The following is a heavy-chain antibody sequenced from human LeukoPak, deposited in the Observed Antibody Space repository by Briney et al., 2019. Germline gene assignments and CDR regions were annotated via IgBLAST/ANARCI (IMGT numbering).Heavy chain of an antibody. Sequence: ASVKLSCKASGYTFTGCYMDWVRRAPGQRLEWMGWFNPNSDGTNYAQKNPGRVTMTTDTSNSTAYKELSRLRSDDTAVYYWARADYYGSGSQGAEFDYWGQGTLVTVSS. CDR1: GYTFTGCY. J-gene: IGHJ4*02. CDR2: FNPNSDGT. CDR3: ARADYYGSGSQGAEFDY. D-gene: IGHD3-10*01. V-gene: IGHV1-2*02.